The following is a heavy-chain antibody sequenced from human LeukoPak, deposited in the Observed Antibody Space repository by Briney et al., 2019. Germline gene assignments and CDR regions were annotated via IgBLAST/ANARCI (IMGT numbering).Heavy chain of an antibody. Sequence: SETLSLTCTVSGGSISSYYWSRIRQPPGKGLEWIGYIYYSGSTNCNPSLKSRVTISVDTSKNQFSLKLSSVTAADTAVYYCAPFLRGYFDYWGQGTLVTVSS. CDR2: IYYSGST. CDR3: APFLRGYFDY. J-gene: IGHJ4*02. CDR1: GGSISSYY. D-gene: IGHD2/OR15-2a*01. V-gene: IGHV4-59*01.